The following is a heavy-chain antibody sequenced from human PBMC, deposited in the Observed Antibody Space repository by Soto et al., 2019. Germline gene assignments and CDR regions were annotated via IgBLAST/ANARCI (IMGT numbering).Heavy chain of an antibody. CDR3: ATEYYYYDSSGYPEGAFDI. V-gene: IGHV1-69*13. Sequence: ASVKVSCKASGGTLSSYAISWVRQAPGQGLEWMGGIIPIFGTANYAQKFQGRVMITADESTSTAYMELSSLRSEDTAVYYCATEYYYYDSSGYPEGAFDISGQATIVTVSS. CDR2: IIPIFGTA. J-gene: IGHJ3*02. CDR1: GGTLSSYA. D-gene: IGHD3-22*01.